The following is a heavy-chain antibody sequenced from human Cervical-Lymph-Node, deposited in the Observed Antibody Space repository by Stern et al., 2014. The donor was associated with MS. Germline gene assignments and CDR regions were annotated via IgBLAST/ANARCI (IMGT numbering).Heavy chain of an antibody. Sequence: EVQLVESGGVVVQPGGSLRLSCAASGFIFDDYPMHWVRQAPGRGLEWVSLISWDGSSTYSADSVKGRFTISRDNSKNSLYLQMNSLRLEDTALYYCAKFETTGGYFESWGQGTLVTVSS. CDR2: ISWDGSST. J-gene: IGHJ4*02. V-gene: IGHV3-43D*03. CDR1: GFIFDDYP. CDR3: AKFETTGGYFES. D-gene: IGHD4-17*01.